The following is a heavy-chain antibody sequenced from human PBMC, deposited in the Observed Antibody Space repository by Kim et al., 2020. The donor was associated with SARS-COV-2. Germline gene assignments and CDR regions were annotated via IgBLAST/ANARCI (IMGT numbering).Heavy chain of an antibody. D-gene: IGHD2-2*01. V-gene: IGHV1-69*04. CDR3: ARACSSTSCYGPYFDY. Sequence: SQGRVTITADKSTSTAYMELSSRRSEDTAVYYCARACSSTSCYGPYFDYWGQGTLVTVSS. J-gene: IGHJ4*02.